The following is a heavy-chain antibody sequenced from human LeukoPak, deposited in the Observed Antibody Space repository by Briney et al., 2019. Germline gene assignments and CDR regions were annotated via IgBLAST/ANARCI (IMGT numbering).Heavy chain of an antibody. Sequence: GASVTVSCKASGGTFSSYAISWVRQAPGQGLEWMGGIIPIFGTANYAQKFQGRVTITADESTSTAYMELSSLRSEDTAVYYCARVYYYDSSGYHESFDPWGQGTLVTVSS. CDR3: ARVYYYDSSGYHESFDP. D-gene: IGHD3-22*01. CDR1: GGTFSSYA. CDR2: IIPIFGTA. J-gene: IGHJ5*02. V-gene: IGHV1-69*13.